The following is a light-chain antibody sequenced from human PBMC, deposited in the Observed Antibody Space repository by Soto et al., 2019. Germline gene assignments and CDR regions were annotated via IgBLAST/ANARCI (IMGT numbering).Light chain of an antibody. CDR2: DAS. J-gene: IGKJ1*01. Sequence: EIVLTQSPATLSLSPGERATLSCRASQSVSSYLAWYQQKTGQAPRLLIYDASNRATGIPARFSGSGSGTEFTLTISSLEPEDFAVYYCRQRSNWPPTWTFGQGTKVEIK. CDR1: QSVSSY. V-gene: IGKV3-11*01. CDR3: RQRSNWPPTWT.